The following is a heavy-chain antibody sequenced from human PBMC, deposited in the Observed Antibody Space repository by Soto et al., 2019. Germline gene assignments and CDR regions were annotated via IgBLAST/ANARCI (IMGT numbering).Heavy chain of an antibody. CDR3: ATWVDYGDFEGFDF. CDR2: VDPNGGGS. V-gene: IGHV1-2*04. D-gene: IGHD4-17*01. J-gene: IGHJ4*02. Sequence: ASVKVSCKTSGYSFTDYKLHWVRQAPGQGLEWMGWVDPNGGGSNSAQKFQGSVTMTWDTSITTDYLDLTRLTTNDTATYFCATWVDYGDFEGFDFWGQ. CDR1: GYSFTDYK.